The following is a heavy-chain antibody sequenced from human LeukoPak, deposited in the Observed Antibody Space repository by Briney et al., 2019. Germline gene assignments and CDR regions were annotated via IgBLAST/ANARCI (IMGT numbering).Heavy chain of an antibody. J-gene: IGHJ4*02. D-gene: IGHD2-15*01. CDR2: INPSGGST. CDR3: ARAHRKRSGGSCYSFDY. V-gene: IGHV1-46*01. Sequence: ASVKVSCKASGYTFTSYYMHWVRQAPGQGLEWMGIINPSGGSTSYAQKFQGRVTMTRDTSTSTVYMELSSPRSEDTAVYYCARAHRKRSGGSCYSFDYWGQGTLVTVSS. CDR1: GYTFTSYY.